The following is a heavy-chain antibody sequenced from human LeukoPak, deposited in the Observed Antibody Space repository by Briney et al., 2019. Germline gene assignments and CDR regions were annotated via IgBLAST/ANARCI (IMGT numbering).Heavy chain of an antibody. CDR3: ASPRGFSYGYFDY. J-gene: IGHJ4*02. D-gene: IGHD5-18*01. Sequence: SETLSLTCTVSGGSISSSSAYWGWIRQPPGKGLEWIGSIYYRQNTYYNPSLKSRVTISADTSKNQFSLTLGSVSATDTAVYYCASPRGFSYGYFDYWGQGTLVTVSS. V-gene: IGHV4-39*01. CDR1: GGSISSSSAY. CDR2: IYYRQNT.